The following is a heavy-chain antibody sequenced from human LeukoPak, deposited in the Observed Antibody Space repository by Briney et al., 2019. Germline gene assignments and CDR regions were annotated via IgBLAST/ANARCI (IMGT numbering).Heavy chain of an antibody. J-gene: IGHJ5*02. CDR1: GDSISSFY. CDR2: ISYSGST. CDR3: ARGGASSNWFDP. V-gene: IGHV4-59*01. D-gene: IGHD4/OR15-4a*01. Sequence: SETLSLTCTVSGDSISSFYWSWMRQPPGKRPEGIGYISYSGSTEYNPSLRSRVTISVDTSKNQLYLKLSSVNAADTAVYYCARGGASSNWFDPGGQGTLVTVSS.